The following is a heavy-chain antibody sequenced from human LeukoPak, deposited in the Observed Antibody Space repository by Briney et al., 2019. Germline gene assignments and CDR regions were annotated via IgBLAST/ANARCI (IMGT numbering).Heavy chain of an antibody. CDR2: VHHGGRT. CDR1: GASIFNYY. CDR3: ARDLRAKY. V-gene: IGHV4-59*01. J-gene: IGHJ1*01. D-gene: IGHD4/OR15-4a*01. Sequence: SETLSLTCNVSGASIFNYYWSWIRQAPGKGLEWIGYVHHGGRTNSNPSLGSRVTMSVDTSTSQLSLNLTSVTTADTAVYFCARDLRAKYWGQGTLVFVSS.